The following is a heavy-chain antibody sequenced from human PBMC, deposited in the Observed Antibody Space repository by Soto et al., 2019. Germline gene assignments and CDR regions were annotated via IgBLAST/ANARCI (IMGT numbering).Heavy chain of an antibody. D-gene: IGHD2-15*01. CDR3: ARAETPEYFDL. CDR1: GGSISSGDYY. V-gene: IGHV4-30-4*01. J-gene: IGHJ2*01. CDR2: IYYSGST. Sequence: PSETLSLTCTVSGGSISSGDYYWSWIRQPPGKGLEWIGYIYYSGSTYYNPSLKSRVTISVDTSKNQFSLKLSSVTAADTAVYYCARAETPEYFDLWGRGTLVTVSS.